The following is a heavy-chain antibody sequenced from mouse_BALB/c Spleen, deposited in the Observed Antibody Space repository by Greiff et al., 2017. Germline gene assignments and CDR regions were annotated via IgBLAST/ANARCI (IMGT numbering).Heavy chain of an antibody. CDR2: ISSGSSTI. J-gene: IGHJ4*01. Sequence: EVMLVESGGGLVQPGGSRKLSCAASGFTFSSFGMHWVRQAPEKGLEWVAYISSGSSTIYYADTVKGRFTISRDNPKNTLFLQMTSLRSEDTAMYYCARGTAPFYYAMDYWGQGTSVTVSS. V-gene: IGHV5-17*02. CDR1: GFTFSSFG. CDR3: ARGTAPFYYAMDY. D-gene: IGHD1-2*01.